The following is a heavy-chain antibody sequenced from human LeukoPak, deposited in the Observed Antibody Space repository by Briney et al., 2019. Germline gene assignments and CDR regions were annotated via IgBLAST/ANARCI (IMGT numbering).Heavy chain of an antibody. CDR3: ARGPPGDQIDY. V-gene: IGHV3-74*01. CDR1: GFTFSSYW. J-gene: IGHJ4*02. Sequence: PGGSLRLSCAASGFTFSSYWMHWVRQAPGKGLVWVSRINSDGSSTSYADSVKGRFTISRDNAKNSLYLQMNSLRAEDTAVYYCARGPPGDQIDYWGQGTLVTVSS. CDR2: INSDGSST. D-gene: IGHD3-16*01.